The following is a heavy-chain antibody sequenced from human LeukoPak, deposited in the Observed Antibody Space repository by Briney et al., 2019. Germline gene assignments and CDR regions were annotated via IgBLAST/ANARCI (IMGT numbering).Heavy chain of an antibody. V-gene: IGHV3-74*01. CDR2: IDEHGTTI. Sequence: GGSLRLSCAAPGFTFSRYWMHWVRQAPGEGLVWVSRIDEHGTTIDYADSVRDRFTISRDNAKNTLYLHMNSLRAEDTAMYYCARDVGGAGSHWGQGSLVTVS. J-gene: IGHJ4*02. D-gene: IGHD3-10*01. CDR1: GFTFSRYW. CDR3: ARDVGGAGSH.